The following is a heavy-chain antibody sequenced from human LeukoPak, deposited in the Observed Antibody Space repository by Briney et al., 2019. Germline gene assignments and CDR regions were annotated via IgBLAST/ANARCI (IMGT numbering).Heavy chain of an antibody. D-gene: IGHD2-15*01. V-gene: IGHV3-11*01. CDR1: GFTFSDYY. CDR2: ISNSGSTI. J-gene: IGHJ6*02. CDR3: ARGYCSGGSCCYYYYGMDV. Sequence: TGGSLRLSCAASGFTFSDYYMSWIRQAPGKGLEWVSYISNSGSTIYYADSVKGRFTISRDNAKNSLYLQMNSLRAEDTAVYYCARGYCSGGSCCYYYYGMDVWGQGTTVTVSS.